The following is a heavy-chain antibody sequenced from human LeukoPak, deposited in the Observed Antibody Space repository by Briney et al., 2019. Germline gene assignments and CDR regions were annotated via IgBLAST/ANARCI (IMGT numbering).Heavy chain of an antibody. CDR1: GGSINTYY. Sequence: SETLSLTCAVSGGSINTYYWAWIRQPPGKGLEWIGYLDYDGNTNYNPSLKGRVTISVDTSKTQLSLKLASVTAEDTAVYYCARDRGDIPNQISWFDSWGQGTLVTVSS. CDR2: LDYDGNT. D-gene: IGHD3-10*01. J-gene: IGHJ5*01. V-gene: IGHV4-59*01. CDR3: ARDRGDIPNQISWFDS.